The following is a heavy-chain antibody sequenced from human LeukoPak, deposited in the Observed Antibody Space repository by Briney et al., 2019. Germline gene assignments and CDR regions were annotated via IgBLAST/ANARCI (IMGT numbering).Heavy chain of an antibody. CDR2: MNPSSGNT. CDR3: ARVAYYCDSAGLYLNYFYGMDV. D-gene: IGHD3-22*01. V-gene: IGHV1-8*01. Sequence: ASVKVSCKASGYTFTSYDINWVRQATGQGLEWLGWMNPSSGNTGYAQKFQGRVTMKGDTSISTAYMELSSLRSEDTAVYYCARVAYYCDSAGLYLNYFYGMDVWGQGTTVTVSS. J-gene: IGHJ6*02. CDR1: GYTFTSYD.